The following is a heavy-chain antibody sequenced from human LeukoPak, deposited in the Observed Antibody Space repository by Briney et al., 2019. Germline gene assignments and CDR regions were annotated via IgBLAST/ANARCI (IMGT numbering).Heavy chain of an antibody. D-gene: IGHD5-12*01. CDR1: GFTFSSYW. CDR3: ARDVGGYDYSYYFDY. J-gene: IGHJ4*02. V-gene: IGHV3-7*01. CDR2: IKQDGSEK. Sequence: GGSLGLSCAASGFTFSSYWMSWVRQAPGKGLEWVANIKQDGSEKYYVDSVKGRFTISRDNAKNSLYLQMNSLRAEDTAVYYCARDVGGYDYSYYFDYWGQGTLVTVSS.